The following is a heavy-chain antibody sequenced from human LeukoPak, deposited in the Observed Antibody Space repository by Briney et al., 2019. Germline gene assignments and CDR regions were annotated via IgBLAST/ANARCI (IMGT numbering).Heavy chain of an antibody. CDR3: ARTSITMIVGKDSGDNWFDP. J-gene: IGHJ5*02. D-gene: IGHD3-22*01. CDR2: IIPIFGTA. V-gene: IGHV1-69*05. CDR1: GGTFNSYT. Sequence: SVKVSCKASGGTFNSYTITWVRQAPGQGLEWMGGIIPIFGTANYAQKLQGRVTMTTDTSTSTAYMELRSLRSDDTAVYYCARTSITMIVGKDSGDNWFDPWGQGTLVTVSS.